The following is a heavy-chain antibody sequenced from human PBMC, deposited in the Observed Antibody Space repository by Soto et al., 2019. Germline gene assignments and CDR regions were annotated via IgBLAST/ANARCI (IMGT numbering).Heavy chain of an antibody. Sequence: ASVKVSCKVSGYTLTELSMHWVLQAPGKGLEWMGGFDPEDGETIYAQKFQGRVTMTEDTSTDTAYMELSSLRSEDTALYYCAKDLTRQLAYWLDPWGQGTQVTVSS. J-gene: IGHJ5*02. D-gene: IGHD6-6*01. CDR2: FDPEDGET. V-gene: IGHV1-24*01. CDR3: AKDLTRQLAYWLDP. CDR1: GYTLTELS.